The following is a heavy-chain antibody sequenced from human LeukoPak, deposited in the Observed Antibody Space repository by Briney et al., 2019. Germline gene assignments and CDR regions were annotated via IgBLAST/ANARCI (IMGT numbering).Heavy chain of an antibody. Sequence: SETLSLTCTVPGGSISSYYWSWIRQPPGKGLEWIGYINYSGSTNYNPSLKSRVTISLDTSKKQFSLKVSSVTAADTAVYYCARHQGGSSYDNWGQGTLVTVSS. J-gene: IGHJ4*02. CDR3: ARHQGGSSYDN. CDR1: GGSISSYY. D-gene: IGHD3-16*01. V-gene: IGHV4-59*08. CDR2: INYSGST.